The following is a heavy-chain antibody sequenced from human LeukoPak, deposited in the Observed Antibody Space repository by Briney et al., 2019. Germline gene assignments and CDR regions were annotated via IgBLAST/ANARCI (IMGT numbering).Heavy chain of an antibody. V-gene: IGHV4-38-2*02. CDR2: IYHSGST. CDR1: GYSISSGYY. J-gene: IGHJ5*02. D-gene: IGHD3-22*01. Sequence: SETLSLTCTVSGYSISSGYYWGWIRQPPGKGLEWIGSIYHSGSTYYNPSLKSRVTISVDTSKNQFSLKLSSVTAADTAVYYCARVSSTDYYDNRGWFDTWGQGTLVTVSS. CDR3: ARVSSTDYYDNRGWFDT.